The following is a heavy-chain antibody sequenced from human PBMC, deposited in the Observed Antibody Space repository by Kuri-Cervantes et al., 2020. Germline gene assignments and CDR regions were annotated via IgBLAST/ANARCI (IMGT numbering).Heavy chain of an antibody. CDR1: GFTFSSYS. V-gene: IGHV3-21*01. CDR2: ISSSSSYI. J-gene: IGHJ6*03. D-gene: IGHD3-3*01. CDR3: ARVESPFLDYYYYMDV. Sequence: GESLKISCAASGFTFSSYSMNWVRQAPGKGLEWVSSISSSSSYIYYADSVKGRFTISRDNAKNSLYLQMNSLRAEDTAVYYCARVESPFLDYYYYMDVWGKGTTVTVSS.